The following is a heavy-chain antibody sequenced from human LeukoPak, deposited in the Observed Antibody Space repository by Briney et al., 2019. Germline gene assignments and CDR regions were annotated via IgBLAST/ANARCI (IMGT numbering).Heavy chain of an antibody. V-gene: IGHV6-1*01. J-gene: IGHJ4*02. CDR2: TYYRSKWYN. CDR3: ARDTPEYSSGWYYFDY. CDR1: GDSVSSNSAA. D-gene: IGHD6-19*01. Sequence: SQTLPLTCAISGDSVSSNSAAWSWIRQSPSRGLEWLGRTYYRSKWYNDYAVSVKSRTTFNADTSKNQFSLQLNSVTPEDTAMYYCARDTPEYSSGWYYFDYWGQGTLVTVSS.